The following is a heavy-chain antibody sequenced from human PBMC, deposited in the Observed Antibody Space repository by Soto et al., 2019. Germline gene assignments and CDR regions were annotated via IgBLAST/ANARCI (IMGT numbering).Heavy chain of an antibody. D-gene: IGHD2-15*01. Sequence: QVQLVQSGAEVKKPGSSVKVSCKASGGTFSSYAISWVRQAPGQGLEWMGGIIPIFGTAHYAQKFQGRVTITADESTSTAYMELSSLRSEDTAVYYCARDIRGYCSGGSCYSYFDYWGQGTLVTVSS. J-gene: IGHJ4*02. CDR3: ARDIRGYCSGGSCYSYFDY. CDR1: GGTFSSYA. CDR2: IIPIFGTA. V-gene: IGHV1-69*12.